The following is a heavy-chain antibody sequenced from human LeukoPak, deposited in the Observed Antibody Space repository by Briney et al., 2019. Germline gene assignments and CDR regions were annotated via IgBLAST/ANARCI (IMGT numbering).Heavy chain of an antibody. V-gene: IGHV1-8*01. D-gene: IGHD6-13*01. J-gene: IGHJ6*03. Sequence: ASVKVSCKASGYTFTSYDINWVRQATGQGLEWMGWMNPNSGNTGYAQKFQGRVTMTRNTSISTAYMELSSLRSEDTAVYYCARARAAAGTSYYYYMDVWGKGTTVTVSS. CDR2: MNPNSGNT. CDR1: GYTFTSYD. CDR3: ARARAAAGTSYYYYMDV.